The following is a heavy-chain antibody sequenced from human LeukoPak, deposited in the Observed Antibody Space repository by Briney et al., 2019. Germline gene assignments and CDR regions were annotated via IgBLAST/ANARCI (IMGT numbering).Heavy chain of an antibody. V-gene: IGHV1-2*02. Sequence: ASVKVSCKASGYTFTGYYIHWVRQAPGQGLEWMGWINPGSGGTKYAQNFQGRVTMTRDTSISAAYMELRRLTFDDMAVYYCARGHAYCSSTSCHPFDYWGQGTLVTVSS. CDR3: ARGHAYCSSTSCHPFDY. D-gene: IGHD2-2*01. J-gene: IGHJ4*02. CDR2: INPGSGGT. CDR1: GYTFTGYY.